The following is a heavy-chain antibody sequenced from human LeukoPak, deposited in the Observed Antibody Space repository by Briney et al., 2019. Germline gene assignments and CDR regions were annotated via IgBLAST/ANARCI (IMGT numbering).Heavy chain of an antibody. Sequence: SLKVSCKASGGTFSRYAISWVRQAPGQGLKWMGGIIPIFGTANYAQKFQGRVTITADESTSTAYMEVSSLRSEDTAVYYCARWRYCSGGSCYRGLGWFDPWGQGTLVTVSS. D-gene: IGHD2-15*01. CDR3: ARWRYCSGGSCYRGLGWFDP. CDR1: GGTFSRYA. J-gene: IGHJ5*02. V-gene: IGHV1-69*13. CDR2: IIPIFGTA.